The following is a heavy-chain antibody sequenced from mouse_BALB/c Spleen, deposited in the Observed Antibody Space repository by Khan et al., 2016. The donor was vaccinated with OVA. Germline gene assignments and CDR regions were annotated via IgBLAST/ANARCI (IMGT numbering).Heavy chain of an antibody. CDR2: IIPTNDYA. Sequence: QVQLKQSGAELARPGASVKMSCKASGYTFTTYTIHWVKQGPGQGLEWIGYIIPTNDYANYNQKFKDRATLTADKSSSTAYMQLSSLTSEDSALYYCAREGAYYRSDGWFAYWDQGTLVTVSA. V-gene: IGHV1-4*01. CDR1: GYTFTTYT. CDR3: AREGAYYRSDGWFAY. J-gene: IGHJ3*01. D-gene: IGHD2-14*01.